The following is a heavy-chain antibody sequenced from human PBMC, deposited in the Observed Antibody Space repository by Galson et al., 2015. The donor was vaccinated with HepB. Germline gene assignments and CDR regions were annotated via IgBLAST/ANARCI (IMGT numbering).Heavy chain of an antibody. V-gene: IGHV3-23*01. CDR1: SPRFTKYS. CDR2: ITGGGERT. D-gene: IGHD3-16*01. Sequence: SLTLSCAPSSPRFTKYSTSWVRQAPRKGLQWVSAITGGGERTLYAAREKGRFTTSRDSYSNPVFLLITSQRVDDTAVYYCAKVAILGATPHSFYYLGQGTLVTVSS. CDR3: AKVAILGATPHSFYY. J-gene: IGHJ4*02.